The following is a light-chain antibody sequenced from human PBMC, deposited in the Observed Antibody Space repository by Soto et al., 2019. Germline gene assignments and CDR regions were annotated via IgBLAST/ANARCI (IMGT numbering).Light chain of an antibody. CDR3: QQYNSFLGT. V-gene: IGKV1-5*03. J-gene: IGKJ1*01. Sequence: DIPMTQSPSTLSASVGDRVTITCRASQSISTWLAWYQQKPGKAPNLLIYKASTLQSGVPSRFSGSGSGTEFTLTISSLQPDDFATYYCQQYNSFLGTFGQGTKVEIK. CDR1: QSISTW. CDR2: KAS.